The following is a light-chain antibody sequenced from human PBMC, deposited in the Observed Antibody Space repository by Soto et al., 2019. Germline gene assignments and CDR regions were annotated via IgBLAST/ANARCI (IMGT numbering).Light chain of an antibody. V-gene: IGLV1-51*01. CDR3: GTWDSSLSVGV. J-gene: IGLJ1*01. Sequence: QSVLTQPPSVSAAPGQKVTISCSGSSSNIGNNYVSWYQQLPGTAPKLLIYDNNKRPSGIPDRFSGSKSGTSATLGITVLQTGDEADYYCGTWDSSLSVGVFGAGTKLTVL. CDR2: DNN. CDR1: SSNIGNNY.